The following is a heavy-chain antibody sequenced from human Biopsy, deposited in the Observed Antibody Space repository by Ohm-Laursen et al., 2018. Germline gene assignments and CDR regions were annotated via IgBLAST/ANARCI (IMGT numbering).Heavy chain of an antibody. J-gene: IGHJ6*02. V-gene: IGHV3-48*01. D-gene: IGHD3-16*01. CDR3: AGVRGDYYYGMDV. CDR2: ISRSSSTI. Sequence: GSLRLSCAASGFTFSNYRMNWVRQAPGKGLEWASYISRSSSTIRYTDSVKGRFTISRDNAKNSLYLQMNSLRAEDTAVYYCAGVRGDYYYGMDVWGQGTTVTVSS. CDR1: GFTFSNYR.